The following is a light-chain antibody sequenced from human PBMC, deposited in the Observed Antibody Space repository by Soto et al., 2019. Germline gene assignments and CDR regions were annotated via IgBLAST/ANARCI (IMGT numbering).Light chain of an antibody. CDR3: QHYNSYSP. CDR1: QSISSL. J-gene: IGKJ4*02. V-gene: IGKV1-5*03. Sequence: DIQMTQSPSTLSASVGDRVIITCRASQSISSLLAWYQRKPGKAPKLLIYKASSLESGVPSRFSGSGSGTEFTLTISSLQPDDFATYYCQHYNSYSPFGGGTKVEIK. CDR2: KAS.